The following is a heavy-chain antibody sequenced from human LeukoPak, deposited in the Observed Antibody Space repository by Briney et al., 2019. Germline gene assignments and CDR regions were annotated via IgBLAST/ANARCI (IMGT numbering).Heavy chain of an antibody. CDR3: AKAGGSGSYSNWFDP. CDR1: GFTFSSYG. Sequence: GRSLRLSCAASGFTFSSYGMHWVRQAPGKGLEWVEVISYDGSNKYYADSVKGRFTISRDNSKNTLYLQMNSLRAEDTAVYYCAKAGGSGSYSNWFDPWGQGTLVTVSS. CDR2: ISYDGSNK. D-gene: IGHD3-10*01. J-gene: IGHJ5*02. V-gene: IGHV3-30*18.